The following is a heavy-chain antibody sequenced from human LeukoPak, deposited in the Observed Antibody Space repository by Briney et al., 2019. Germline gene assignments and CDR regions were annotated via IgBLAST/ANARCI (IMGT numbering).Heavy chain of an antibody. J-gene: IGHJ4*02. V-gene: IGHV3-74*01. CDR2: INSDGSIT. Sequence: GGSLRLSCAASGFXFRDYWMHWVRQVPGKGLLWVSHINSDGSITDYADSVKGRFTISRDNARNTLSLQMDSLRVEDTAVYYCARNPSGDYDYWGQGALVTVSS. CDR3: ARNPSGDYDY. CDR1: GFXFRDYW. D-gene: IGHD2-15*01.